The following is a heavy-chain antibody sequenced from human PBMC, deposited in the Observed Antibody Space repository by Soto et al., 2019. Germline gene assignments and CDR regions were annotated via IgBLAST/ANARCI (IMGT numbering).Heavy chain of an antibody. CDR2: ISPYNEDT. D-gene: IGHD6-25*01. V-gene: IGHV1-18*01. CDR1: GYTFTSYG. J-gene: IGHJ5*02. Sequence: QVQMVQSGNEVKKPGASVMVSCKTSGYTFTSYGVSWVRQAPGQGLEWIGLISPYNEDTLYARKFQGRVTVTADTATDTVYMELRSLTSDDTAVYYCVRDASSGYRGWWDPWGQGTLVTVSS. CDR3: VRDASSGYRGWWDP.